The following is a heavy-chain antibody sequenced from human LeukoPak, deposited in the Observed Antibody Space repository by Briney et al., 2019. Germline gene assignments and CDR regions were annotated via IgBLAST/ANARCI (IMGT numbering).Heavy chain of an antibody. D-gene: IGHD3-9*01. CDR3: ARSARGFDILTGYYPFDY. CDR1: GFTLSGSP. J-gene: IGHJ4*02. Sequence: GSLKLSCAASGFTLSGSPIHWIRQPPGKGLEWIGYIFYNGGSRYTPSLSSRVTISVDTSKDQVSLNLTSVTAADTAVYYCARSARGFDILTGYYPFDYWGQGSLVTVSS. V-gene: IGHV4-59*08. CDR2: IFYNGGS.